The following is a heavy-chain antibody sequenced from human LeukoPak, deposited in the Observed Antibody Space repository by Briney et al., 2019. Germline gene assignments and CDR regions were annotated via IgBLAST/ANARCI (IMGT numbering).Heavy chain of an antibody. CDR1: GGSFSGYY. CDR2: IYYRGST. D-gene: IGHD3-16*02. V-gene: IGHV4-59*08. Sequence: SETLSLTCAVYGGSFSGYYWSWIRHPPGKGLEWMGYIYYRGSTQYNPPLKRRDTISVDTPQKQFSLTLSSVRAADTRVYYCARLYFGYVWGSYRGGGFDYWGEGGLVTVSS. J-gene: IGHJ4*02. CDR3: ARLYFGYVWGSYRGGGFDY.